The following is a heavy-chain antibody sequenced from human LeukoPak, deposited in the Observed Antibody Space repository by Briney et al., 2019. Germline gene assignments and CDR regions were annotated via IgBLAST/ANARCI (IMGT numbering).Heavy chain of an antibody. V-gene: IGHV4-59*01. Sequence: SETLSLTCSVSGGSMNSYYWSWIRQSPGKGLEWIGYIYYSGSTNYNPSLKSRVTISVDTSKNQLSLKLSSVTAADTAVYYCAREGGPYRPLDYSGQGTLVTVSS. CDR3: AREGGPYRPLDY. CDR1: GGSMNSYY. CDR2: IYYSGST. J-gene: IGHJ4*02.